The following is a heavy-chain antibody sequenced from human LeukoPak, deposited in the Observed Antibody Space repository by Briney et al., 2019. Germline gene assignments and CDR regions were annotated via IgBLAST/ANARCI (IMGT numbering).Heavy chain of an antibody. Sequence: SSETLSLTCTVSGGSISSYYWSWIRQPPGKGLEWIGYIYYTGNTNFNPSLESRVTISVDTPNNQFSLKLSSVTAADTAVYYCARQNTDFTLFLDWGQGTLVTVSS. CDR1: GGSISSYY. V-gene: IGHV4-59*08. CDR2: IYYTGNT. D-gene: IGHD3-10*02. J-gene: IGHJ4*02. CDR3: ARQNTDFTLFLD.